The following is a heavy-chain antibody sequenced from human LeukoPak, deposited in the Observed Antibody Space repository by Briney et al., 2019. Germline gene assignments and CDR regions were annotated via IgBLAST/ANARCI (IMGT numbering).Heavy chain of an antibody. Sequence: PSETLSLTCTVSGGSISSSSYYWSWIRQPPGKGLEWIGYIYYSGSTNYNPSLKSRVTISVDTSKNQFSLKLSSVTAADTAVYCCASGYSSSASDYWGQGTLVTVSS. CDR2: IYYSGST. CDR3: ASGYSSSASDY. D-gene: IGHD6-6*01. CDR1: GGSISSSSYY. V-gene: IGHV4-61*01. J-gene: IGHJ4*02.